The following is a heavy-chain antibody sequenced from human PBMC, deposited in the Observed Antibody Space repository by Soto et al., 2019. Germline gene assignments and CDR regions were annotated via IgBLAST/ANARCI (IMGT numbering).Heavy chain of an antibody. V-gene: IGHV4-34*01. CDR2: INHSGST. CDR1: GWSFSGYY. J-gene: IGHJ6*04. CDR3: ARGNSRGWYRYYYYCYGMDV. D-gene: IGHD6-19*01. Sequence: QVQLQQWGAGLLKPSETLSLTCAVYGWSFSGYYWSWIRQPPGKGLECIGEINHSGSTNYSPSLKARLTRAVDTSKNQFSSKLSSVTAPETAVYYCARGNSRGWYRYYYYCYGMDVWGKGTTVTVSS.